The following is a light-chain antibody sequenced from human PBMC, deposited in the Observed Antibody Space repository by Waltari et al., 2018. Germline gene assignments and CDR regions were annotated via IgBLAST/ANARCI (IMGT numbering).Light chain of an antibody. Sequence: TSSDVGRYNYVSWYQQHPGKAPKLLIYDVSNRPSGVPSRFSGSKSGNTASLTISGLQAADEAHYYCNSYASNSNGLFGGGTKLTIL. V-gene: IGLV2-14*03. CDR1: SSDVGRYNY. CDR3: NSYASNSNGL. J-gene: IGLJ2*01. CDR2: DVS.